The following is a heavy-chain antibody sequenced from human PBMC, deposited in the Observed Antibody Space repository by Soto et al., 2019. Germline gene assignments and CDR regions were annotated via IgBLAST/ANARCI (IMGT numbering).Heavy chain of an antibody. J-gene: IGHJ6*03. D-gene: IGHD4-17*01. CDR3: ARVGGGDYYYYMDV. CDR1: GFTFSSYA. V-gene: IGHV3-64*01. CDR2: ISSNGGST. Sequence: GGSLRLSCAASGFTFSSYAMHWVRQAPGKGLEYVSAISSNGGSTYYANSVKGRFTISRDNSKNTLYLQMGSLRAEDMAVYYFARVGGGDYYYYMDVWGKGTTVTVSS.